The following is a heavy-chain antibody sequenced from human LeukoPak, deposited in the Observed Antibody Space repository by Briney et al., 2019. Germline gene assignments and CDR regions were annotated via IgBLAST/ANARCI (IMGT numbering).Heavy chain of an antibody. V-gene: IGHV3-30*02. CDR2: IRYDGSNK. Sequence: GGSLRLSCAASGFTFSSYGMHWVRQAPGKGLEWVAFIRYDGSNKYYADSVKGRFTISRDNSKNTLYLQMNSLRAEDTAVYYCAKDLEGGLYCSSTSCPGAFDIWGQGTMVTVSS. D-gene: IGHD2-2*01. CDR3: AKDLEGGLYCSSTSCPGAFDI. CDR1: GFTFSSYG. J-gene: IGHJ3*02.